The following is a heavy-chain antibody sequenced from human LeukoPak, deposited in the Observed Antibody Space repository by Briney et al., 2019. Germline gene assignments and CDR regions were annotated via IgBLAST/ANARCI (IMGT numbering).Heavy chain of an antibody. Sequence: PGGSLRLSCAASGFTFSSYAMSWVRQAPGKGLEWVSAISGSGGSTYYADSVKGRFTISRDNSKNTLYLQMNSLRAEDTAVYYCAKDLAYSSSWQPFDYWGQGTLVTVSS. J-gene: IGHJ4*02. CDR2: ISGSGGST. D-gene: IGHD6-13*01. V-gene: IGHV3-23*01. CDR3: AKDLAYSSSWQPFDY. CDR1: GFTFSSYA.